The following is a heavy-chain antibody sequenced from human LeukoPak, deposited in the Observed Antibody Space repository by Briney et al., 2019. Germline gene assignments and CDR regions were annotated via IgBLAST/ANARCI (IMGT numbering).Heavy chain of an antibody. D-gene: IGHD3-10*01. CDR3: ARTYYHGSGSYYLDY. CDR1: GGSISSYY. CDR2: IYYSGST. Sequence: SETLSLTCTVSGGSISSYYWSWIRQPPGKGLEWIGYIYYSGSTNYNPSLKSRVTISVDTSKNQFSLKLSSVTAADTAVYYCARTYYHGSGSYYLDYWGQGTLVTVSS. V-gene: IGHV4-59*08. J-gene: IGHJ4*02.